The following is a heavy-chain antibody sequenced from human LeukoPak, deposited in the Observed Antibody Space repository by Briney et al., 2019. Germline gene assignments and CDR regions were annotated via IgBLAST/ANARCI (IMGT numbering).Heavy chain of an antibody. J-gene: IGHJ4*02. CDR3: ARQGGSSGYYFDY. Sequence: SETLSLTCTVSGGSISSSSYYWGWVRQPPGKGLEWIGSIYYSGSTYYNPSLKSRVTISVDTSKNQFSLKLSSVTAADTAVYYCARQGGSSGYYFDYWGQGTLVTVSS. CDR1: GGSISSSSYY. CDR2: IYYSGST. D-gene: IGHD3-22*01. V-gene: IGHV4-39*01.